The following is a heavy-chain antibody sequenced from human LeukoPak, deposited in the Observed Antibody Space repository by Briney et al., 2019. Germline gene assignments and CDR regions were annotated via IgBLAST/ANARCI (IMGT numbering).Heavy chain of an antibody. D-gene: IGHD3-3*01. J-gene: IGHJ6*03. CDR3: ATNKPYYDFWSGYSDYYYMDV. CDR1: GGSISNYY. CDR2: IYYSGST. Sequence: PSETLSLTCTVSGGSISNYYWSWIRQPPGKGLEWIGYIYYSGSTNYNPSLKSRVTISVDTSKNQFSLKLSSVTAADTAVYYCATNKPYYDFWSGYSDYYYMDVWGKGTTVTVSS. V-gene: IGHV4-59*01.